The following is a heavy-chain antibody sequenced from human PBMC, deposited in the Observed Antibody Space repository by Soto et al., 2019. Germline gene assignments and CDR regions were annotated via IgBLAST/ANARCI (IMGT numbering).Heavy chain of an antibody. Sequence: QVQLQQWGAGLLKPSETLSLTCAVNGGSFSGYYWNWIRQSAGKGLEWIGRVHHSGTTNYNPSLKSRLTISPDTSKNHFSLQLNSVTAADTAMYYCVRQKGFFDWSSHVTGPGGMDVWGQGTSVTVSS. CDR1: GGSFSGYY. D-gene: IGHD3-9*01. CDR2: VHHSGTT. CDR3: VRQKGFFDWSSHVTGPGGMDV. J-gene: IGHJ6*02. V-gene: IGHV4-34*01.